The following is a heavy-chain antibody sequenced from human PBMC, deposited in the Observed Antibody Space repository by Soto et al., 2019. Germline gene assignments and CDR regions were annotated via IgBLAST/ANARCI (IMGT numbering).Heavy chain of an antibody. Sequence: EVQLLESGGGLVQLGGSLRLSCAAFGFTFNNYAMTWVRQAPGKGLEWVSSTGGTGGTRYYAGSVQGRFTISRDNCRDTLYLEMNGLRAEDTGVYYRDREVGNWNSYNFYYGLKVWGQGTRVTVSS. CDR1: GFTFNNYA. V-gene: IGHV3-23*01. D-gene: IGHD1-1*01. CDR3: DREVGNWNSYNFYYGLKV. CDR2: TGGTGGTR. J-gene: IGHJ6*02.